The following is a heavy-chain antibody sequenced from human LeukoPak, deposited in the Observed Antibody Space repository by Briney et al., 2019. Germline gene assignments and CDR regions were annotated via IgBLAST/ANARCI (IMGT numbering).Heavy chain of an antibody. Sequence: DSVKVSCKASGYTFSGTGWYLYWLRQAPGQGLECMGWIYPYTGAIHYAQKFQGRVAMTRDTSISTAYMELSRLRPDDTAVYYCARDGPAQMVDFDYWGQGTLVTVSS. V-gene: IGHV1-2*02. CDR1: GYTFSGTGWY. CDR2: IYPYTGAI. J-gene: IGHJ4*02. CDR3: ARDGPAQMVDFDY. D-gene: IGHD3-10*01.